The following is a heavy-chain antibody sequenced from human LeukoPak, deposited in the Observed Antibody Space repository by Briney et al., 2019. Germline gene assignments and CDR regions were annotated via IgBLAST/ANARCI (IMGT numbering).Heavy chain of an antibody. CDR1: GYTFTSYG. CDR2: ISAYNGNT. Sequence: GASVKVSCKASGYTFTSYGISWVRQAPRQGLEWMGWISAYNGNTNYAQKLQGRVTMTTDTSTSTAYMELRSLRSDDTAVYYCARAWRYYDSSGYSLADYWGQGTLVTVSS. D-gene: IGHD3-22*01. J-gene: IGHJ4*02. CDR3: ARAWRYYDSSGYSLADY. V-gene: IGHV1-18*01.